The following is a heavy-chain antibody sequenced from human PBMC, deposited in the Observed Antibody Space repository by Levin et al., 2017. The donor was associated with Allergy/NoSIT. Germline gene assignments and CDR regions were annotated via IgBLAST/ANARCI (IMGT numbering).Heavy chain of an antibody. CDR2: IYPGDSDT. CDR3: AKTKYSSSWDRNAFDI. D-gene: IGHD6-13*01. Sequence: KVSCKGSGYSFTSYWIGWVRQMPGKGLEWMGIIYPGDSDTRYSPSFQGQVTISADKSISTAYLQWSSLKASDTAMYYCAKTKYSSSWDRNAFDIWGQGTMVTVSS. CDR1: GYSFTSYW. V-gene: IGHV5-51*01. J-gene: IGHJ3*02.